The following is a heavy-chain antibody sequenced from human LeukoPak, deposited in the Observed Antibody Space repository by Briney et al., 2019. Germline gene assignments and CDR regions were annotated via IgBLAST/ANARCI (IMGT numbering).Heavy chain of an antibody. Sequence: PSETQSLTCTVSGGSISSYYWSWIRQPAGKGLEWIGRIYTSGSTNYNPSLKSRVTMSVDTSKNQFSLKLSSVTAADTAVYYCARDLGATTVTKSGNAFDIWGQGTMVTVSS. CDR1: GGSISSYY. CDR2: IYTSGST. D-gene: IGHD4-17*01. CDR3: ARDLGATTVTKSGNAFDI. J-gene: IGHJ3*02. V-gene: IGHV4-4*07.